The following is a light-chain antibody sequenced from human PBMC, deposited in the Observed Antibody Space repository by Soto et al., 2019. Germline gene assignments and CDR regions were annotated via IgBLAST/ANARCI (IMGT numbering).Light chain of an antibody. Sequence: DIQMTQSPSSLSASVGDRVTITCRASQSVTSYLNWYQQKPGKAPELLIHGAFRLQSGVPSRFSGSGSGTAFSLTISSLQPEDFATYYCQQTFGTPQTFGQGTKVEI. CDR2: GAF. CDR1: QSVTSY. V-gene: IGKV1-39*01. CDR3: QQTFGTPQT. J-gene: IGKJ1*01.